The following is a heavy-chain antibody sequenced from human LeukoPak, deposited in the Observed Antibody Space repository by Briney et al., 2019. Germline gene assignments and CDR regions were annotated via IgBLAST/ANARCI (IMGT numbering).Heavy chain of an antibody. J-gene: IGHJ4*02. D-gene: IGHD3-10*01. Sequence: SETLSLTCTVPGGSTRSSSPYAGWTSLPPGKWLEWIGSIYYSGSTYYNPSLKSRVTISVDTSKNQFSLKMSCVTAADTAVYYCARLWFVGVPVLGYGGRGNRITVSA. CDR3: ARLWFVGVPVLGY. CDR2: IYYSGST. V-gene: IGHV4-39*01. CDR1: GGSTRSSSPY.